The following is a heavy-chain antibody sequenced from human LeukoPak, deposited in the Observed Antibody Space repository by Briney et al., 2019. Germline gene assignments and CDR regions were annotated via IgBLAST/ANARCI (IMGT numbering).Heavy chain of an antibody. V-gene: IGHV4-34*01. D-gene: IGHD2-15*01. CDR3: ARYCSGGSFYSGYGMDV. CDR1: GGSFSGYY. J-gene: IGHJ6*04. CDR2: INHRGST. Sequence: SETLSLTRAVYGGSFSGYYWSWIRPPPGKGLEWIGEINHRGSTNYNPSLKSRVTISVDTSKNQFSLKLSSVTAADTAVYYCARYCSGGSFYSGYGMDVWGKGTTVTVSS.